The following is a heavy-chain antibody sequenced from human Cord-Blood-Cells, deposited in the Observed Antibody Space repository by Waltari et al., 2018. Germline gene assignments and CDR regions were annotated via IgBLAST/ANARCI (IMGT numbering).Heavy chain of an antibody. J-gene: IGHJ3*02. D-gene: IGHD1-1*01. CDR2: INPNSGGT. CDR1: GYTFTGHY. V-gene: IGHV1-2*02. CDR3: ARDPGNWRSDAFDI. Sequence: QVQLVQSGAEVKKPGASVKVSCMAPGYTFTGHYTQWVRQGPGQGLEWMGWINPNSGGTNNAQTFQGMVTMTRDTSTSTAYMELSRLRSDDTAVYYCARDPGNWRSDAFDIWGQGTMVTVSS.